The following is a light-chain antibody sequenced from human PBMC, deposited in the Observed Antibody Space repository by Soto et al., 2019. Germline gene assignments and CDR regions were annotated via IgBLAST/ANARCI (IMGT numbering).Light chain of an antibody. J-gene: IGKJ1*01. Sequence: DIHITQSPSTLSASLGARVTITCRASQSISSWLAWYQQKPGKAPTLLIYKTSSLESEVPSRFSGSGSGTEFTLTISSLQPDDFATYYCQHYNDYSWTFGQGTKVEI. CDR3: QHYNDYSWT. V-gene: IGKV1-5*03. CDR2: KTS. CDR1: QSISSW.